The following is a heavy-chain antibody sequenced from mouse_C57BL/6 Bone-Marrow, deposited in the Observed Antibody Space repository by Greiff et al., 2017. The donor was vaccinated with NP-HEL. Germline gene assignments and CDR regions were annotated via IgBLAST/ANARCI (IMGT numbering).Heavy chain of an antibody. CDR1: GFTFSSYA. CDR2: ISSGGDYI. CDR3: TRDVVPWYFDV. Sequence: EVKLQESGEGLVKPGGSLKLSCAASGFTFSSYAMSWVRQTPEKRLEWIAYISSGGDYIYYADTVKGRFTISRDNARNTLYLQMSSLKSEDTAMYYCTRDVVPWYFDVWGTGTTVTVSS. J-gene: IGHJ1*03. V-gene: IGHV5-9-1*02. D-gene: IGHD5-1*01.